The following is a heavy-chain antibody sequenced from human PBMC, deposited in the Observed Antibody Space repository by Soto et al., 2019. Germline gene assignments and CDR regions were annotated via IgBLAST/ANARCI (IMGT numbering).Heavy chain of an antibody. CDR3: ATSAKYSSGWYYFDY. CDR1: VFSFIIYG. CDR2: ISYDGSNK. V-gene: IGHV3-30*03. D-gene: IGHD6-19*01. J-gene: IGHJ4*02. Sequence: LRLSGAASVFSFIIYGIHCVLHAPGKGLEWVAVISYDGSNKYYADSVKGRFTISRDNSKNMLYLQMNSLRAEDTAVYYCATSAKYSSGWYYFDYWGQGTLVTVSS.